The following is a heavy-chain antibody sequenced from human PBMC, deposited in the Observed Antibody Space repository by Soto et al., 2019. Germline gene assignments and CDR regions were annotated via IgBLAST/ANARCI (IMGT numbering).Heavy chain of an antibody. J-gene: IGHJ3*02. V-gene: IGHV4-59*01. CDR2: IYYSGSV. CDR1: GVSISSSY. D-gene: IGHD3-22*01. Sequence: QVQLQESGPGLVKPSETLSLTCTVSGVSISSSYWSWIRQSPGKEMQWIGYIYYSGSVKYSPSLNSRVTISADMSRNQLSLRVTPVTAADTALYYSARGMYDSSGFSNPFDIWGQGTMVTVSS. CDR3: ARGMYDSSGFSNPFDI.